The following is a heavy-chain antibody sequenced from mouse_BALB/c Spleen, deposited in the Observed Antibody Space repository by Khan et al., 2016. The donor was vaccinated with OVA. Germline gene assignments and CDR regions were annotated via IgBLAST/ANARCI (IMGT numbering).Heavy chain of an antibody. V-gene: IGHV1S135*01. D-gene: IGHD2-2*01. J-gene: IGHJ3*01. CDR1: GYAFTSYI. Sequence: VQLKQSGPELVKPGASVKVSCKASGYAFTSYIMYWVKQSHGKSLEWIGYIDPYNGGTSYNQKFKGKATLTVNKSYTTAYMQLNRLTSEDSAVYYGARGGYGGFAYWGPGTQVTVSA. CDR2: IDPYNGGT. CDR3: ARGGYGGFAY.